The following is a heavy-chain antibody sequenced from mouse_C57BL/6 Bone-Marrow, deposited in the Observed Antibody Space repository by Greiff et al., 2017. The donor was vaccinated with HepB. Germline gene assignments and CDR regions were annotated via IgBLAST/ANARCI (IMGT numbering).Heavy chain of an antibody. CDR3: TSDVYYFY. D-gene: IGHD2-3*01. J-gene: IGHJ2*01. CDR2: IDPENGDT. Sequence: EVQLQQSGAELVRPGASVKLSCTASGFNIKDDYMHWVKQRPEQGLEWIGWIDPENGDTEYASKFQGKATITADTSSNTAYLQLRSLTSEDTAVYYCTSDVYYFYWGQGTTLTVSS. V-gene: IGHV14-4*01. CDR1: GFNIKDDY.